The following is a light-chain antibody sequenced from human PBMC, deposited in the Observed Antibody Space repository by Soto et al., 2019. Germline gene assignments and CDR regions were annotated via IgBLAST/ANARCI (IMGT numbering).Light chain of an antibody. V-gene: IGKV3-20*01. CDR2: GAS. Sequence: PGDSAIRSCRASHSVNSNYLAWYQRKPGQAPRLLIYGASNRATDIPYRFSASGSGTDFTLTITRLEAEDFAVYYCQQYDSTPPTFGQGTKVEVK. J-gene: IGKJ1*01. CDR1: HSVNSNY. CDR3: QQYDSTPPT.